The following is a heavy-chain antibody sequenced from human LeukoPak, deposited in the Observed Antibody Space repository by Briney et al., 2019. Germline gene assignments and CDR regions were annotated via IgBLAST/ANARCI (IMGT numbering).Heavy chain of an antibody. V-gene: IGHV4-59*01. J-gene: IGHJ4*02. CDR1: GSSISGYY. D-gene: IGHD1-26*01. CDR3: ARVSGSYFSSDY. CDR2: IYYSGTT. Sequence: SETLSLTCTVSGSSISGYYWSWIRQPPGKGLEWIAYIYYSGTTNYNPSLKSRVTISVDTSKNQFSLKLSSVTAEDTAVYYCARVSGSYFSSDYWGQGTLVTVSS.